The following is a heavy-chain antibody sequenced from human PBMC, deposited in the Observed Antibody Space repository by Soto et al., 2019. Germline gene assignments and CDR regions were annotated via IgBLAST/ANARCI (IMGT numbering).Heavy chain of an antibody. Sequence: GASVKVSCKASGYTFTGYYMHWVRQAPGQGLEWMGWINPNSGGTNYAQKFQGRVTMTRDTSISTAYMELSRLRSDDTAVYYCAREPTDICYDYYYYYGMYAWGQGTTVPVSS. D-gene: IGHD3-9*01. V-gene: IGHV1-2*02. J-gene: IGHJ6*02. CDR3: AREPTDICYDYYYYYGMYA. CDR2: INPNSGGT. CDR1: GYTFTGYY.